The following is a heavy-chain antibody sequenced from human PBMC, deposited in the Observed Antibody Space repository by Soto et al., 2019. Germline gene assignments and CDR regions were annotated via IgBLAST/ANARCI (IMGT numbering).Heavy chain of an antibody. J-gene: IGHJ5*02. Sequence: QVQLVESGGGVVQPGRSLRLSCAASGFTFSLYGIHWVRRAPGKGPEWLAVISHDGTTKYYADSVKGRFTVSRENSENTAFLQMNSLGGEDTAVYYCAKDFPSGSSRYDRFDPWGLGTSDTVS. D-gene: IGHD1-26*01. CDR3: AKDFPSGSSRYDRFDP. CDR2: ISHDGTTK. V-gene: IGHV3-30*18. CDR1: GFTFSLYG.